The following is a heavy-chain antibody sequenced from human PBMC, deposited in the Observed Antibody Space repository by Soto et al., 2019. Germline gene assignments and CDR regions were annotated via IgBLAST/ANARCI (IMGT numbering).Heavy chain of an antibody. J-gene: IGHJ6*02. CDR1: GGSISSYY. D-gene: IGHD6-13*01. CDR2: IYYSGST. CDR3: ARLEAAAGTGYYYYGMDV. Sequence: PSETLSLTCTVSGGSISSYYWSWIRQPPGKGLEWIGYIYYSGSTNYNPSLKSRVTISVDTSKNQFSLKLSSVTAADTAVYYCARLEAAAGTGYYYYGMDVWGQGTTVTVSS. V-gene: IGHV4-59*08.